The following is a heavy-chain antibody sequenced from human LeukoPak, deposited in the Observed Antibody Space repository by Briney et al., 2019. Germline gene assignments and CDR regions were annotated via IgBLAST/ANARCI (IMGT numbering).Heavy chain of an antibody. J-gene: IGHJ5*02. Sequence: GASVKVSCKASGYTLTELSMHWVRQAPGKGLEWMGGFDPEDGETIYAQKFQGRVTMTEDTSTDTAYMELSSLRSEDTAVYYCATIREGIAAAGNRNWFDPWGQGTLVTVSS. CDR3: ATIREGIAAAGNRNWFDP. V-gene: IGHV1-24*01. CDR2: FDPEDGET. D-gene: IGHD6-13*01. CDR1: GYTLTELS.